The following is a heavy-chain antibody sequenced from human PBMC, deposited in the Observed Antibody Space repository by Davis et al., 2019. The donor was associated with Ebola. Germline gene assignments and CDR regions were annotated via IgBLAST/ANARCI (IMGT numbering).Heavy chain of an antibody. Sequence: PGGSLRLSCAASGFTFDDYAMHWVRQAPGKGLEWVSGISWNSGSIGYADSVKGRFTISRDNAKNSLYLQMNSLRAEDTALYYCAKDSYMAPDYYGMDVWGQGTTVTVSS. D-gene: IGHD4-11*01. J-gene: IGHJ6*02. CDR2: ISWNSGSI. CDR3: AKDSYMAPDYYGMDV. CDR1: GFTFDDYA. V-gene: IGHV3-9*01.